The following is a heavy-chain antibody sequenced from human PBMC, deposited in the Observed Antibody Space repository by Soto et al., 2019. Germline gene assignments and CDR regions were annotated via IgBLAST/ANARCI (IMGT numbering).Heavy chain of an antibody. D-gene: IGHD2-2*01. CDR3: AARVPAALYYYYYGMDV. V-gene: IGHV1-24*01. J-gene: IGHJ6*02. CDR2: FDPEDGET. CDR1: GYTLTELS. Sequence: VASVKVSCKVSGYTLTELSIHWVRQAPGKGLEWMGGFDPEDGETIYAQKFQGRVTMTEDTSTDTAYMELSSLRSEDTAVYYCAARVPAALYYYYYGMDVWGQGTTVTVSS.